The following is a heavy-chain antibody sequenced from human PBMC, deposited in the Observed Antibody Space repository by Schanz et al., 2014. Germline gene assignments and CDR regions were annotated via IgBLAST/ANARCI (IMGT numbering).Heavy chain of an antibody. D-gene: IGHD3-22*01. CDR1: GFTFSSYA. V-gene: IGHV3-23*05. CDR3: AKVWGSDYFYPFDY. J-gene: IGHJ4*02. CDR2: IYTSGST. Sequence: EVQLLESGGGLVQPGGSLRLSCAASGFTFSSYAMSWVRQAPGKGLEWVSVIYTSGSTYYADSVRGRFTFSRDNSKNTLYLQMSSLRAEDTAVYYCAKVWGSDYFYPFDYWGQGTLVTVSS.